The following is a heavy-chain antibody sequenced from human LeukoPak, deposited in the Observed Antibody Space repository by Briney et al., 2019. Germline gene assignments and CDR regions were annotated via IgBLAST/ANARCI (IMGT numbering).Heavy chain of an antibody. V-gene: IGHV3-7*01. CDR3: ARDHLEHFDY. J-gene: IGHJ4*02. Sequence: GGSLRLSCAASGFTFSSYWMNWARQAPGKGLEWVASINHNGNVNYYVDSVKGRFTISRDNAKNSLYLQMNSLGAEDTAVYYCARDHLEHFDYWGQGTLVTVSS. CDR2: INHNGNVN. D-gene: IGHD3-3*02. CDR1: GFTFSSYW.